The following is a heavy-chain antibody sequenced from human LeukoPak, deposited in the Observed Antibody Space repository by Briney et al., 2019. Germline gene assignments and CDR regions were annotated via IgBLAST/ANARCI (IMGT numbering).Heavy chain of an antibody. CDR3: ARDSPRYCSSTSCYPKFDY. CDR2: INPNSGGT. J-gene: IGHJ4*02. V-gene: IGHV1-2*02. Sequence: ASVKVSCKASGYMFTGYHIHWVRQARGQGPEWMGWINPNSGGTNYAQKFQGRVTMTRDTSITTAYMELNRLTSDDTAVYYCARDSPRYCSSTSCYPKFDYWGQGTLVTVSS. D-gene: IGHD2-2*01. CDR1: GYMFTGYH.